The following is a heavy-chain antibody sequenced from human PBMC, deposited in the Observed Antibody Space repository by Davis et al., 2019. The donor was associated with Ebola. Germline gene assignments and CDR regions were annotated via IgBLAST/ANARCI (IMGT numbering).Heavy chain of an antibody. J-gene: IGHJ2*01. CDR3: ARSGYSYGLDFDL. Sequence: PGGSLRLSCKGSGYSFTSYWIGWVRQMPGKGLEWMGIIYPGDSDTRYSPSFQGQVTISADKSISTAYLQWSSLKASDTAMYYCARSGYSYGLDFDLWGRGTLVTVSS. CDR1: GYSFTSYW. D-gene: IGHD5-18*01. CDR2: IYPGDSDT. V-gene: IGHV5-51*01.